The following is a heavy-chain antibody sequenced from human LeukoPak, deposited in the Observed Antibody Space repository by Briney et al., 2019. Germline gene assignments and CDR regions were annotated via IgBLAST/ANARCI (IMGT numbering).Heavy chain of an antibody. Sequence: GGSLRLSCAASGFTFSSYSMNWVRQAPGKGLEWVSSISSSSSYIYYAHSVKGRFTISRDNAKSSLYVQMNSLRAEDTAVYCWFRFNWNHEGYGMDVWGQGSTVTVSS. CDR3: FRFNWNHEGYGMDV. CDR1: GFTFSSYS. V-gene: IGHV3-21*01. CDR2: ISSSSSYI. J-gene: IGHJ6*02. D-gene: IGHD1-20*01.